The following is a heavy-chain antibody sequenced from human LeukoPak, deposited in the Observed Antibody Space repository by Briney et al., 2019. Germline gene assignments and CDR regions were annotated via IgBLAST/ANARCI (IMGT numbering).Heavy chain of an antibody. CDR3: ARGELFDP. CDR2: INHSGST. J-gene: IGHJ5*02. V-gene: IGHV4-34*01. CDR1: GGSFSGYY. Sequence: PSETLSLTCAVYGGSFSGYYWSWIRQPPGKGLEWIGEINHSGSTNYNPSLKSRVTISVDTSKNQFSLKLSSVTAADTAVYYYARGELFDPWGQGTLVTVSS. D-gene: IGHD1-7*01.